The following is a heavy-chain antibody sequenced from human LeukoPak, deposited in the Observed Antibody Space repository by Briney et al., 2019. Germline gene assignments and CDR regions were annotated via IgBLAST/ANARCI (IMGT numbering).Heavy chain of an antibody. V-gene: IGHV3-23*01. CDR2: ITGSGGNT. D-gene: IGHD3-9*01. CDR3: AKWGDFDVLTGYYVPDF. CDR1: GFTFSNYA. J-gene: IGHJ4*02. Sequence: PGASLRLSCAASGFTFSNYAMSWVRQAPGKGLEWVSAITGSGGNTYYAHSVKGRFTLSRDNSKNTLYLQMNSLRDEDTAVYYCAKWGDFDVLTGYYVPDFWGQGTLVTVSS.